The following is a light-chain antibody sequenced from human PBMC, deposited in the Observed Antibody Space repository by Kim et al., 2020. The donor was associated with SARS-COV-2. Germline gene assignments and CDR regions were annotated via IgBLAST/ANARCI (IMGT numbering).Light chain of an antibody. J-gene: IGKJ5*01. V-gene: IGKV1-6*01. CDR2: AAS. CDR1: QDIRHD. CDR3: LHDYDYPLT. Sequence: AIQMTQCPSSLSASVGDRVTITCRASQDIRHDLGWYQQKPGKAPKLLIYAASNLQSGVPSRFSGSGSGTDFTLTISSLQPEDFATYYCLHDYDYPLTFGQGTRLEIK.